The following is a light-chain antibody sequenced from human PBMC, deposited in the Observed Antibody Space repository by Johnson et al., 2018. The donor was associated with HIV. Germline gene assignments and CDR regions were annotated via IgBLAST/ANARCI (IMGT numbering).Light chain of an antibody. V-gene: IGLV1-51*01. CDR2: ANN. CDR3: GTWDSSLSAA. J-gene: IGLJ1*01. CDR1: VSNIESYF. Sequence: QSVLTQPPSVSAAPGQTVNISCSGNVSNIESYFVSWYQQLPGTAPKLLIYANNKRPSGIPDRFSGSKSGTSATLGITGLQTGDEADYYCGTWDSSLSAAFGTGTKVTVL.